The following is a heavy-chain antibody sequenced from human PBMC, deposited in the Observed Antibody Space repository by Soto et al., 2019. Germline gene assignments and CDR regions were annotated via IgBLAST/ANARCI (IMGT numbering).Heavy chain of an antibody. D-gene: IGHD3-10*01. J-gene: IGHJ6*02. CDR3: ARVSGIYYYGMDI. Sequence: SETLSLTCAVYGGSFSGYYWSWIRQPPGKGLEWIGEINHSGSTNYNPSLKSRVIISVDTSKNQFSLKLSSVTAADTAVYYCARVSGIYYYGMDIWGQGTTVT. CDR1: GGSFSGYY. V-gene: IGHV4-34*01. CDR2: INHSGST.